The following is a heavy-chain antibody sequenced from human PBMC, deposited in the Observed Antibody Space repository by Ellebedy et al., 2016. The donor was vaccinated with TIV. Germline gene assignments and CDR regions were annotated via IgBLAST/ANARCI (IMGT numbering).Heavy chain of an antibody. D-gene: IGHD6-19*01. J-gene: IGHJ3*02. Sequence: ASVKVSCKASGYTFTSYYMHWVRQAPGQGLEWMGNINPNGGSTSYAQKFQGRVTMTRDTSTSTVYMELSSLRSEDTAIYYCAGRHLSHNGWYDAFDIWGQGTMVTVSS. CDR3: AGRHLSHNGWYDAFDI. CDR1: GYTFTSYY. CDR2: INPNGGST. V-gene: IGHV1-46*01.